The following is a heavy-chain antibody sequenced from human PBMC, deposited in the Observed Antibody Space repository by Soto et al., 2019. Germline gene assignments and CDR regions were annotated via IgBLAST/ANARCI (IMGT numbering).Heavy chain of an antibody. CDR2: IIGSGANT. J-gene: IGHJ4*02. V-gene: IGHV3-23*01. CDR3: ATDSSGYDFDY. Sequence: GGSLRLSCAASGFTFSSYAMSWVRQAPGKGPEWVSTIIGSGANTYYADSVKGRITISRVNSENTLYLQMNSLRAEDTAVYYCATDSSGYDFDYWGQGTLVTVSS. D-gene: IGHD3-22*01. CDR1: GFTFSSYA.